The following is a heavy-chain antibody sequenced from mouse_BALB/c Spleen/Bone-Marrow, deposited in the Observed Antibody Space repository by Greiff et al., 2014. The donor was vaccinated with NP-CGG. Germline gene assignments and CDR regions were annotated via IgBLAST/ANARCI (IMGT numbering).Heavy chain of an antibody. Sequence: EVKLMESGGGLVQPGGSLKLSCAASGFTFSSYGMSWVRQTPDKRLELVATTNSNGGSTYYPDSVKGRFTISRDNAKNTLYLQMSSLKSEDTAMYYCARDYYGSSYAMDYWGQGTSVTVSS. CDR3: ARDYYGSSYAMDY. D-gene: IGHD1-1*01. J-gene: IGHJ4*01. CDR2: TNSNGGST. V-gene: IGHV5-6-3*01. CDR1: GFTFSSYG.